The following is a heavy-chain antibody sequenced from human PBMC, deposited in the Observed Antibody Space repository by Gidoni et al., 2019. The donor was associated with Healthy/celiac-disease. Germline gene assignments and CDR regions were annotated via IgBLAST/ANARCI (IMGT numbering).Heavy chain of an antibody. CDR1: GFTFRSYA. D-gene: IGHD1-26*01. CDR3: ANQRSYFTDNWFDP. V-gene: IGHV3-23*01. Sequence: EVQLLESGGGLVQPGGSLRLSCAASGFTFRSYAMSWVRQAPGKGLEWVSAISGSGGSTYYADSVKGRFTISRDNSKNTLYLQMNSLRAEDTAVYYCANQRSYFTDNWFDPWGQGTLVTVSS. CDR2: ISGSGGST. J-gene: IGHJ5*02.